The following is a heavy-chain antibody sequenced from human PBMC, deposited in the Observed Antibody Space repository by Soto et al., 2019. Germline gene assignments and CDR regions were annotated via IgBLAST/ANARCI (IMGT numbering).Heavy chain of an antibody. D-gene: IGHD3-16*01. Sequence: QVQLVQSGVEVKKPGASVRVSCKSSGCPFTHYGITWIRQARGQGLEWMGWISPFNGNTNYGQTLQGRVTLTTETSTSTVYMELRSLRSDDTAVYYCARDQSFDRTYYYGIDVWGQGTTVTVSS. V-gene: IGHV1-18*01. CDR1: GCPFTHYG. J-gene: IGHJ6*02. CDR3: ARDQSFDRTYYYGIDV. CDR2: ISPFNGNT.